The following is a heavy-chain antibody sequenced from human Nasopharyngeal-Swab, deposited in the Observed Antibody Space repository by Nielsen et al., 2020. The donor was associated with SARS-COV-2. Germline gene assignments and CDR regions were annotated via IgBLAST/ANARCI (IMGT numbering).Heavy chain of an antibody. J-gene: IGHJ4*02. Sequence: VRQMPGTGLEWVSLIYSGGSTTYYGDTVKGRFTISRDNSKNTLYLQMNSLRAEDTALYYCAKWTAVTGYWGFDYWGQGTLVTVSS. D-gene: IGHD3-9*01. V-gene: IGHV3-23*03. CDR3: AKWTAVTGYWGFDY. CDR2: IYSGGSTT.